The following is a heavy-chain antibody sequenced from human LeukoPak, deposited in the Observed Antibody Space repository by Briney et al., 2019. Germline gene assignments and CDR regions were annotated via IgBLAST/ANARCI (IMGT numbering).Heavy chain of an antibody. CDR1: GFIVSDHY. D-gene: IGHD1-26*01. V-gene: IGHV3-72*01. Sequence: PGGSLRLSCAASGFIVSDHYMDWVRQAPGKGPEWIGRTRNEANSYSTEYDASVKGRFIISRDNSKNSVYLQMNSLKTEDTAVYYCARTYTGSPPFDYWGQGTLVTVSS. CDR2: TRNEANSYST. J-gene: IGHJ4*02. CDR3: ARTYTGSPPFDY.